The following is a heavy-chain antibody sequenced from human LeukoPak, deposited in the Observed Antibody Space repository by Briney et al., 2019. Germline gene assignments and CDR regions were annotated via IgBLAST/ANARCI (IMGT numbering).Heavy chain of an antibody. CDR3: ARLRDGGMDV. Sequence: GEFLRISCKGSGYSFTTYWISWVRQLPGKGLEWMGRIDPSDSYTNYSPSFQGHVNISADKSINTAYLQWSSLKASDTAMYYCARLRDGGMDVWGQGTTVTVSS. V-gene: IGHV5-10-1*01. CDR1: GYSFTTYW. J-gene: IGHJ6*02. CDR2: IDPSDSYT. D-gene: IGHD5-24*01.